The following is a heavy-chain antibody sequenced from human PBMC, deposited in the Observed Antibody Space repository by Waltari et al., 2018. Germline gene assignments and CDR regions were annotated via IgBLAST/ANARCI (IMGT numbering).Heavy chain of an antibody. CDR2: IYYSGST. J-gene: IGHJ4*02. CDR3: AGQIITGTTFGY. Sequence: QVQLQESGPGLVKPSETLSLTCTVSGGSISSYYWSWIRQPPGKGLEWIGYIYYSGSTNYNPSLKSRVTISVDTSKNQFSLKLSSVTAADTAVYYCAGQIITGTTFGYWGQGTLVTVSS. CDR1: GGSISSYY. D-gene: IGHD1-7*01. V-gene: IGHV4-59*01.